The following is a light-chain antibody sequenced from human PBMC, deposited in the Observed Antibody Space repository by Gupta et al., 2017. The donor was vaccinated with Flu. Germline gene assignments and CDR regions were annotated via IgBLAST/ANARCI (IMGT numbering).Light chain of an antibody. J-gene: IGKJ3*01. V-gene: IGKV3-15*01. CDR1: QSVSIN. CDR3: QQANTPRT. Sequence: EIVMTQSPATLSVSPGERATLSCRASQSVSINLAWYQQKPGQAPRLLIYDISTRVNGVPARFSGSRSGTEFTLTSSSRQSEDFAVYYWQQANTPRTFGHGTKVDFK. CDR2: DIS.